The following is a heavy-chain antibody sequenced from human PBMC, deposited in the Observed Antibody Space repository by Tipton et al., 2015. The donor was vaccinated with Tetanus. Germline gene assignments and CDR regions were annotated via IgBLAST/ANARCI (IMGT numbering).Heavy chain of an antibody. J-gene: IGHJ4*02. D-gene: IGHD3-16*02. CDR1: GDSISRGGYS. CDR2: IYYSGST. Sequence: LRLSCTVSGDSISRGGYSWNWIRQHPEKGLEWIGNIYYSGSTYSSPSLKSRVFLSMDTSKNQFSLRLTSVTAADTAVYYCAREVWGSYRYHAGLDSWGQGTLVIVSS. V-gene: IGHV4-31*03. CDR3: AREVWGSYRYHAGLDS.